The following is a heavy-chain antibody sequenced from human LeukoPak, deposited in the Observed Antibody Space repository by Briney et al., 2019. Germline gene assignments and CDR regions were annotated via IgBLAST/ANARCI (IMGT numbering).Heavy chain of an antibody. CDR1: GFTFSSYW. CDR2: INGDGSST. D-gene: IGHD5-12*01. V-gene: IGHV3-74*01. J-gene: IGHJ3*02. Sequence: GGSLRLSCAASGFTFSSYWMHWVRQAPGKGLVWVSRINGDGSSTTYADSVKGRFTISRDNAKNTLYLQMNKLRVEDTAVYYCAKDHQEGYLNAFDIWGQGTMVAVSS. CDR3: AKDHQEGYLNAFDI.